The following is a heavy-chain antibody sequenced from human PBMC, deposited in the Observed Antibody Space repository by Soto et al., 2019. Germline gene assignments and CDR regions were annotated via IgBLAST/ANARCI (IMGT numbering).Heavy chain of an antibody. J-gene: IGHJ6*02. Sequence: WETLSLTCTVSGGSISSYYWSWIRQPAGKGLEWIGRIYTSGSTNYNPSLKSRVTMSVDTSKNQFSLKLSSVTAADTAVYYCARDRLGDYYGSGSSPDGMDVWGQGTTGTVS. CDR3: ARDRLGDYYGSGSSPDGMDV. CDR1: GGSISSYY. D-gene: IGHD3-10*01. CDR2: IYTSGST. V-gene: IGHV4-4*07.